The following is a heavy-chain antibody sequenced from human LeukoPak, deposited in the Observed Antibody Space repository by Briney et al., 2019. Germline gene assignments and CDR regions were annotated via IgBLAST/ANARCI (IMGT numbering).Heavy chain of an antibody. J-gene: IGHJ4*02. V-gene: IGHV3-7*04. CDR2: IKEDGSET. Sequence: PGGSLRLSCAASGFTFSTYWMTWVRQAPGKGPEWVANIKEDGSETYYVDSVKGRFTISRDNAKKSLYLQTNSLRAEDTAVYYCARDSPGYLAYDSWGQGTLVTVSS. CDR1: GFTFSTYW. CDR3: ARDSPGYLAYDS. D-gene: IGHD1-1*01.